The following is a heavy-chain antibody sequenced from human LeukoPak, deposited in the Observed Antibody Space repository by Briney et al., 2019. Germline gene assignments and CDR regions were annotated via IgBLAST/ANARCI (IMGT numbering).Heavy chain of an antibody. CDR1: GGTFSSYA. J-gene: IGHJ4*02. CDR2: IIPILGIA. Sequence: SVKVSCKASGGTFSSYAISWVRQAPGQGLEWMGRIIPILGIANYAQKFQGRVTITADKSTSTAYMELSSLRSEDTAVYYCAKMQTAVAASAIDYWGQGTLVTVSS. CDR3: AKMQTAVAASAIDY. D-gene: IGHD6-19*01. V-gene: IGHV1-69*04.